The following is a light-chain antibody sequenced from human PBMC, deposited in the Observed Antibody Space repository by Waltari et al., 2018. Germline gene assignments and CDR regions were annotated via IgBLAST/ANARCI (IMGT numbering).Light chain of an antibody. CDR1: QRVLNTPNNTNY. Sequence: DIVMTKSPDSLAVSLGERATTNCNSSQRVLNTPNNTNYLAWYQQKTGQPPKLLIYWASTRESGVPDRFSGSGSGTDFTLTISSLQAEDVAVYYCQHYYSSPLTFGGGTKVEIK. J-gene: IGKJ4*01. CDR3: QHYYSSPLT. CDR2: WAS. V-gene: IGKV4-1*01.